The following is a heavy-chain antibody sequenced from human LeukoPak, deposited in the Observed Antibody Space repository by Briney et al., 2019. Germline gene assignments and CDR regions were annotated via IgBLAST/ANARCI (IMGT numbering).Heavy chain of an antibody. CDR1: GFTVSSNY. D-gene: IGHD6-13*01. CDR3: RGISSSWYAGPYYFDY. Sequence: GGSLRLSCAASGFTVSSNYMSWVRQAPGKGLEWVSVIYSGGSTYYADSVKGRFTISRDNSKNTLYLQMNSLRAEDTAVYYCRGISSSWYAGPYYFDYWGQGTLVTVSS. CDR2: IYSGGST. J-gene: IGHJ4*02. V-gene: IGHV3-66*01.